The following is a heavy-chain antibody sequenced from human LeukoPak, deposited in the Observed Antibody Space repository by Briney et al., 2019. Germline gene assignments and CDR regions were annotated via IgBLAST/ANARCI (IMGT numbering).Heavy chain of an antibody. CDR2: ITGNSDTT. V-gene: IGHV3-23*01. Sequence: GGSLRLSRAASGFTFSDYAMSWVRQAPGKGLEWVSAITGNSDTTYYAHPVKGRFTISRDNSRNTVYLQMNSLRAEDTAIYYCANRRCTSNSCYLEYWGQGTLVTVSS. D-gene: IGHD2-2*01. J-gene: IGHJ4*02. CDR1: GFTFSDYA. CDR3: ANRRCTSNSCYLEY.